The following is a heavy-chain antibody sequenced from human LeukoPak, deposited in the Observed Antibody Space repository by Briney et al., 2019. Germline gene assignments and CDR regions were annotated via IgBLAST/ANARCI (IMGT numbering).Heavy chain of an antibody. CDR1: GFTFDDYG. J-gene: IGHJ5*02. CDR2: INWNGGST. CDR3: ARDRGLYSSGWYSPNWFDP. D-gene: IGHD6-19*01. Sequence: GGSLRLSCAASGFTFDDYGMSWVRQAPGKGLEWVSGINWNGGSTGYADSVKGRFTISRDNAKNSLYLQMNSLRAEDTALYYCARDRGLYSSGWYSPNWFDPWGQGTLVAVSS. V-gene: IGHV3-20*04.